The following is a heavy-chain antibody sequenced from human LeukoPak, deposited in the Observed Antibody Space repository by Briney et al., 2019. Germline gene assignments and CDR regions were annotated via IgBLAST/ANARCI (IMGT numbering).Heavy chain of an antibody. D-gene: IGHD1-14*01. CDR1: GFSFSSYA. J-gene: IGHJ4*02. V-gene: IGHV3-23*01. CDR3: AKDMVNRAPGGDY. Sequence: QPGGSLRLSCAASGFSFSSYAMSWVHQAPGKGLEWVSAINPSDGGTYYADSVKGRFSISRDNSKNTLYLQMNSLRAEDTAVYYCAKDMVNRAPGGDYWGQGTLVTVSS. CDR2: INPSDGGT.